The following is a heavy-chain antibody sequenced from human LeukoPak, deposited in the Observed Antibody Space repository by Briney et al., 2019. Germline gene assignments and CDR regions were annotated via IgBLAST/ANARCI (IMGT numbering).Heavy chain of an antibody. CDR2: IYTSGST. CDR3: ARVTTGGYYNC. J-gene: IGHJ4*02. V-gene: IGHV4-61*02. D-gene: IGHD3-22*01. Sequence: SETLSLTCTVSGGSISSGSYYWSWIRQPAGKGLEWIGRIYTSGSTNYNPPLKRRVTISVDTSKNQFSLKLSSVTAADTAVYYCARVTTGGYYNCWGQGTLVTVSS. CDR1: GGSISSGSYY.